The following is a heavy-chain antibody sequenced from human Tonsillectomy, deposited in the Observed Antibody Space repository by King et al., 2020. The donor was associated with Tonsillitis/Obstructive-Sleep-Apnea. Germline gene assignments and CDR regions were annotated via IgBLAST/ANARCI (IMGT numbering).Heavy chain of an antibody. CDR2: IWYDGSNK. Sequence: VQLVESGGGVVQPGRSLRLSCVASGFTFSSYGMHWVRQAPGKGLEWVAVIWYDGSNKYYADSVKGRFTISRDNSKNTLYLQMNSLRAEDTAVYYCAGDCGDFVVVFTPHYYYYMDVWGKGTTVTVSS. CDR3: AGDCGDFVVVFTPHYYYYMDV. V-gene: IGHV3-33*01. D-gene: IGHD2-2*01. J-gene: IGHJ6*03. CDR1: GFTFSSYG.